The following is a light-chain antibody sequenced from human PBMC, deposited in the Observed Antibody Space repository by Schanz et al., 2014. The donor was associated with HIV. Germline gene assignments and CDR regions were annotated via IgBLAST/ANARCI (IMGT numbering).Light chain of an antibody. CDR1: SSNIGSNT. J-gene: IGLJ2*01. V-gene: IGLV1-44*01. CDR2: TQD. Sequence: QSVLTQPPSASGTPGQRVTISCSGSSSNIGSNTVNWYQQLPGTAPKLLIYTQDQRPSGVPDRFSGSKSGTSASLAIVGLQTGDEADYYCATWDTTLSAVVFGGGTKLTVL. CDR3: ATWDTTLSAVV.